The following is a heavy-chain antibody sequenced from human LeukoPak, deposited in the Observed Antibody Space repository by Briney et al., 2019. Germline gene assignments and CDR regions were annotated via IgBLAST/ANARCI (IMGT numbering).Heavy chain of an antibody. D-gene: IGHD3-9*01. Sequence: PGGSLRLSCAASGFTFSSYGMHWVRQAPGKGLEWVAFIRYDGSNKYYADSVKGRFTISRDNSKNTLYLQMNSLRAEDTAVYYCAKDSHLLRYSDWSPNGMDVWGQGTTVTVSS. CDR1: GFTFSSYG. V-gene: IGHV3-30*02. J-gene: IGHJ6*02. CDR2: IRYDGSNK. CDR3: AKDSHLLRYSDWSPNGMDV.